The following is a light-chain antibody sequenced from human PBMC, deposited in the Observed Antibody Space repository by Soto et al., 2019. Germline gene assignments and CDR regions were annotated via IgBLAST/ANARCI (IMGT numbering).Light chain of an antibody. J-gene: IGKJ3*01. CDR2: SAS. Sequence: DIQMTQSPSSLSASVGDRVTITCRASQSIASNLNWYQQKPGKVPKLLIYSASSLQSGVPSRFSGSGSGTDFTLTIISLQPEDFASYDCQQSSTSRAFGAGTRVDIK. CDR1: QSIASN. V-gene: IGKV1-39*01. CDR3: QQSSTSRA.